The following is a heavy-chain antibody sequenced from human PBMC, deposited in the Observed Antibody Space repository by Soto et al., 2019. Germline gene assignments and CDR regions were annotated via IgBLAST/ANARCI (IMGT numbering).Heavy chain of an antibody. D-gene: IGHD1-26*01. CDR3: ARSLGETTSLFDY. CDR1: GYIFIHCF. V-gene: IGHV1-46*01. CDR2: INPSSGTT. Sequence: QVQLVQSGAELKQPGASVKLSCQASGYIFIHCFMHWVRQAPGQGLGWMGGINPSSGTTTYAQKFQGRVTVTRDTSTSTVYMELSSLGSGDTAMYYCARSLGETTSLFDYWGQGSLVTVSA. J-gene: IGHJ4*02.